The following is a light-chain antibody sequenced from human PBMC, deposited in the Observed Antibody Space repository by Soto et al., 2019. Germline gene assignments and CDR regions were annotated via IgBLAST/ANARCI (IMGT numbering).Light chain of an antibody. Sequence: EIVLTQSPGTLSLSPGERATLSCRASQSVSSYLAWYQQKPGQAPRLLIYDASTRATGISARFSGSGSGTAFTLTISSLEPEDFAMYYCQQRSNWPVTFGQGTKVEVK. CDR3: QQRSNWPVT. J-gene: IGKJ1*01. CDR1: QSVSSY. CDR2: DAS. V-gene: IGKV3-11*01.